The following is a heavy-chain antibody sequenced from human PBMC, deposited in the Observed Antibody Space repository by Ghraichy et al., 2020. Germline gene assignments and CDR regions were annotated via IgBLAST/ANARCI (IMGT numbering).Heavy chain of an antibody. D-gene: IGHD2-15*01. Sequence: GGSLRLSWAASGFTFSSYSMNWVRQAPGKGLEWVSSISSSSSYIYYADSVKGRFTISRDNAKNSLYLQMNSLRAEDTAVYYCARDQGEVVAAVPFDYWGQGTLVTVSS. CDR1: GFTFSSYS. J-gene: IGHJ4*02. V-gene: IGHV3-21*01. CDR3: ARDQGEVVAAVPFDY. CDR2: ISSSSSYI.